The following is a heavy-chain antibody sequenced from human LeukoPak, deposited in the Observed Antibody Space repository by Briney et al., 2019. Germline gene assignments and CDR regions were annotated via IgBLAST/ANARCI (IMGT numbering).Heavy chain of an antibody. CDR3: TRTFYLDSSSYFYF. CDR1: GFTFSYYA. D-gene: IGHD3-22*01. J-gene: IGHJ4*02. CDR2: ISGSGGST. V-gene: IGHV3-23*01. Sequence: GGSLRLSCAASGFTFSYYAMSWVRQAPGKGLEWVSSISGSGGSTYYADSVKGRFTISRDNSKNTLYLQMNSLRAEDTAVYYCTRTFYLDSSSYFYFWGLGTLVTVSS.